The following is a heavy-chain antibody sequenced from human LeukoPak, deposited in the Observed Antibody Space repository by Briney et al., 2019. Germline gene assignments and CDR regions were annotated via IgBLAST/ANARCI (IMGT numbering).Heavy chain of an antibody. CDR2: IWYDGSKK. J-gene: IGHJ6*03. CDR3: AKDRGGYCSGDRCYYYYYYMDV. D-gene: IGHD2-15*01. V-gene: IGHV3-30*02. Sequence: PGGSLRLSCAASGFTFSSYGMHWVRQAPGKGLEGVALIWYDGSKKYYADSVKGRFTISRDNSKNTLYLQMNPLRAEDTAIFYCAKDRGGYCSGDRCYYYYYYMDVWGKGTTVTVSS. CDR1: GFTFSSYG.